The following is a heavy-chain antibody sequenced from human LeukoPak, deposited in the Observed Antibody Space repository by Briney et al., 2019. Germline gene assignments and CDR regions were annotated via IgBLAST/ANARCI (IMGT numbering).Heavy chain of an antibody. J-gene: IGHJ5*02. V-gene: IGHV3-66*01. CDR3: ARDIISSGWYVGFET. CDR1: GFTVTNRY. Sequence: GGSLRLSCAASGFTVTNRYISWVRQAPGRGLEWVSVIYSGGSTYYRDSVKGRFTISRDNSKNTLYLEMKSLRDEDTAIYHCARDIISSGWYVGFETWGQGTLVTVSS. CDR2: IYSGGST. D-gene: IGHD6-19*01.